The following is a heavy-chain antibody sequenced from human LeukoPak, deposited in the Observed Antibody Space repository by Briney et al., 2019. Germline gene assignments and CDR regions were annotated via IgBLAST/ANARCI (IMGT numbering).Heavy chain of an antibody. D-gene: IGHD6-13*01. CDR3: ARGDSSSWYPNYYYYMDV. Sequence: SETLSLTCTVSGGSISSSSYYWGWIRQPPGKGLEWIGSIYYSGSTNYNPSLKSRVTISVDTSKNQFSLKLSSVTAADTAVYYCARGDSSSWYPNYYYYMDVWGKGTTVTVSS. CDR1: GGSISSSSYY. J-gene: IGHJ6*03. CDR2: IYYSGST. V-gene: IGHV4-39*07.